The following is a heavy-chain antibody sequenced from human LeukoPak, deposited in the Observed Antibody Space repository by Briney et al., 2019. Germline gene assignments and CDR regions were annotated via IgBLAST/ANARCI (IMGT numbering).Heavy chain of an antibody. V-gene: IGHV4-34*01. CDR3: ARESALKYYDSSGYYGDI. CDR2: INHSGST. Sequence: PSETLSLTCAVYGGSFSGYYWSWIRQPPGKGLEWIREINHSGSTNYNPSLKSRVTISVDTSKNQFSLKLSSVTAADTAVYYCARESALKYYDSSGYYGDIWGQGTMVTVSS. D-gene: IGHD3-22*01. CDR1: GGSFSGYY. J-gene: IGHJ3*02.